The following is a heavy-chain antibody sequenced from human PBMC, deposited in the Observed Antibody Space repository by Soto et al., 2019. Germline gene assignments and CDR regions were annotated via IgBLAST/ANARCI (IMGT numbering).Heavy chain of an antibody. CDR3: ARGSGGSPYYYYGMDV. CDR2: IIPIFGTA. Sequence: SVKVSCKASGGTFSSYAINWVRQAPGQGLEWMGGIIPIFGTANYAQKFQGRVTITADESMSTAYMELSSLRSEDTAVYHCARGSGGSPYYYYGMDVWGQGTTVTVSS. CDR1: GGTFSSYA. J-gene: IGHJ6*02. D-gene: IGHD2-15*01. V-gene: IGHV1-69*13.